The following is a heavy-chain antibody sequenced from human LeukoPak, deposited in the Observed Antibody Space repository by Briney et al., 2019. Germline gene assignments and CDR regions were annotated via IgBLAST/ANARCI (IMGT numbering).Heavy chain of an antibody. V-gene: IGHV4-59*01. CDR3: ARDLRSSGWYVFDH. Sequence: SETLSLTCTVSGGSISGYYWSWTRQPPGKGLEWIAYIYYSGSTNYNPSLKSRVTMSVDTSKNQLPLKLSSVTAADTAVYYCARDLRSSGWYVFDHWGRGTLVTVSS. D-gene: IGHD6-19*01. CDR2: IYYSGST. J-gene: IGHJ4*02. CDR1: GGSISGYY.